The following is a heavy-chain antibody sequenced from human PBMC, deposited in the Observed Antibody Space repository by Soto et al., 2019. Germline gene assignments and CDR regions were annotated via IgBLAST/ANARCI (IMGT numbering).Heavy chain of an antibody. Sequence: QVQLVQSGAEVKKPGASVKVSCKASGGTFSSYAISWVRQAPGQGLEWMGGIIPIFGTANYAQKFQGRVTITADESTSTAYMELSSLRSEDTAVYYCARCITGTTFWRYGMDVWGQGTTVTVSS. D-gene: IGHD1-7*01. CDR3: ARCITGTTFWRYGMDV. CDR2: IIPIFGTA. V-gene: IGHV1-69*13. CDR1: GGTFSSYA. J-gene: IGHJ6*02.